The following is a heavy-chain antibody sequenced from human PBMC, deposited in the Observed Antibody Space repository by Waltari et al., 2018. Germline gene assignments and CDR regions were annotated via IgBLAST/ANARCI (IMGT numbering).Heavy chain of an antibody. CDR2: LWYDGSNK. CDR3: ARELNLIAAAGPFDY. D-gene: IGHD6-13*01. Sequence: QVQLVESGGGVVQPGRSLRLSCAASGFTFSSYGMHWVRQAPGKGLEWVAVLWYDGSNKYYADSVKGRFTISRDNSKNTLYLQMNSLRAEDTAVYYCARELNLIAAAGPFDYWGQGTLVTVSS. J-gene: IGHJ4*02. V-gene: IGHV3-33*01. CDR1: GFTFSSYG.